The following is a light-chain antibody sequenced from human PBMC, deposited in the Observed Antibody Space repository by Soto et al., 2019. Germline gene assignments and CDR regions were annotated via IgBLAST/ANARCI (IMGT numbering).Light chain of an antibody. V-gene: IGKV3-20*01. CDR3: QHYGRSPT. CDR2: GAS. CDR1: QSVSSSY. J-gene: IGKJ1*01. Sequence: EIVLTQSPGTLSLSPGERATLSCRASQSVSSSYLSWYQQKPGQAPRLLIYGASSRATGIPDRFSGSGSGIDFTITISRLEPEDFAVYYCQHYGRSPTFGQGTKVEIK.